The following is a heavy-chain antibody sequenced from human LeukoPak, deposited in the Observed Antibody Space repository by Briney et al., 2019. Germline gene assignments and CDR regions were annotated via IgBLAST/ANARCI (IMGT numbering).Heavy chain of an antibody. CDR1: GFTFDDYT. CDR3: AKVGNGDYDY. J-gene: IGHJ4*02. Sequence: QPGGSLRLSCAASGFTFDDYTMHWARQAPGKGLEWVSLISWDGGSTYYADSVKGRFTISRDNSKNSLYLQMNSLRTEDTALYYCAKVGNGDYDYWGQGTLVTVSS. V-gene: IGHV3-43*01. D-gene: IGHD4-17*01. CDR2: ISWDGGST.